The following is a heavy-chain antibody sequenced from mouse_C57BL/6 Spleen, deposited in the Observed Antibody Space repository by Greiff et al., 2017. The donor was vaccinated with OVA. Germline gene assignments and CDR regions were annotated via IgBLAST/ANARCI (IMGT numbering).Heavy chain of an antibody. CDR3: AIEGFDY. CDR1: GYTFTSYW. CDR2: IHPSDSDS. J-gene: IGHJ2*01. Sequence: QVQLQQPGAELVKPGASVKVSCKASGYTFTSYWMHWVKQRPGQGLEWIGMIHPSDSDSNYNQKVKGKATLTVDKSSSTAYMQLSSLTSEDSAVYYCAIEGFDYWGQGTTLTVSS. V-gene: IGHV1-74*01.